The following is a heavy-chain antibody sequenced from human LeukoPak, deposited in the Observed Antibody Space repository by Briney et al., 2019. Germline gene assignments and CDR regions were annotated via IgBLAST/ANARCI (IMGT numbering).Heavy chain of an antibody. CDR3: ARDRCTGAACSGYYHGMDV. CDR1: GFTFSDLY. Sequence: PGGSLRLSCAASGFTFSDLYMSWIRQAPGKGLEWLSYIGGSGTDIKYADSVKGRFTISRDNAKKSLYLQMTSLRVEDAAVYYCARDRCTGAACSGYYHGMDVWGQGTTVTVSS. CDR2: IGGSGTDI. J-gene: IGHJ6*02. V-gene: IGHV3-11*01. D-gene: IGHD2-8*02.